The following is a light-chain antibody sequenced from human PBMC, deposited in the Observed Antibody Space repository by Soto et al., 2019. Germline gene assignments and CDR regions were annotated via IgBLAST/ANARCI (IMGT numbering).Light chain of an antibody. V-gene: IGKV3-20*01. Sequence: VLPSSACTLSSSPRPTADLSCIPSQSVYSYLAWYQQRPGQAPRLLIFGASTRATGIPARFSGSGSGTDFTLTISRLEPEDFAVYYCQQYGSAPRGTFAQGTRLEIK. J-gene: IGKJ5*01. CDR3: QQYGSAPRGT. CDR2: GAS. CDR1: QSVYSY.